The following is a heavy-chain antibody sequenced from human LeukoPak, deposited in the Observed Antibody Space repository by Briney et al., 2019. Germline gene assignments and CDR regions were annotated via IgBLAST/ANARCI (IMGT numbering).Heavy chain of an antibody. CDR2: IRYDDNNK. Sequence: GGSLRLSCASSVFNFSSYGMHWVRHRQGKGLDWVAFIRYDDNNKYYADSVKGRFTISRDNSKNTQYLQMNSLRAEDTAVYYCAKDGGSNMVRGPWVSYYFVYWGQGTLVTVSS. V-gene: IGHV3-30*02. D-gene: IGHD3-10*01. CDR3: AKDGGSNMVRGPWVSYYFVY. J-gene: IGHJ4*02. CDR1: VFNFSSYG.